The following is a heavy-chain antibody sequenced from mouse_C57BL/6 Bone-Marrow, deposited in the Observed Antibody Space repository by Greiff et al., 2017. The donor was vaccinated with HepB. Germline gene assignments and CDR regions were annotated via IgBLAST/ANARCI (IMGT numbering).Heavy chain of an antibody. Sequence: QVQLQQSGAELVRPGASVTLSCKASGYTFTDYEMHWVKQTPVHGLEWIGAIDPETGGTAYNQKFKGKAILTADKSSSTAYMELRSLTSEDSAVYYCTRRGVTTSDYWGQGTTLTVSS. D-gene: IGHD2-2*01. CDR2: IDPETGGT. CDR1: GYTFTDYE. CDR3: TRRGVTTSDY. V-gene: IGHV1-15*01. J-gene: IGHJ2*01.